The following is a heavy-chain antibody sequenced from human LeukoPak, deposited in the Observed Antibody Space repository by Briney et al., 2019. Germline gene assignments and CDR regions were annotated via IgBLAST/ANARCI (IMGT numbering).Heavy chain of an antibody. V-gene: IGHV1-46*01. Sequence: ASVKVSCKAPGYTFTSYYMHWVRQAPGQGLEWMGIINPSGGSTSYAQKFQGRVTMTRDTSTSTVYMELSSLRSEDTAVYYCARGYCSSTSCSWFDPWGQGTLVTVSS. J-gene: IGHJ5*02. CDR3: ARGYCSSTSCSWFDP. CDR1: GYTFTSYY. CDR2: INPSGGST. D-gene: IGHD2-2*01.